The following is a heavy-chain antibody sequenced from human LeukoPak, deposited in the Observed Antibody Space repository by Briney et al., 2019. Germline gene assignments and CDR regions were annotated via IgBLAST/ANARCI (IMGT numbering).Heavy chain of an antibody. V-gene: IGHV3-21*01. CDR1: GFTFSSYS. J-gene: IGHJ4*02. CDR2: ISSSSSYI. Sequence: GGSLGLSCAASGFTFSSYSMNWVRQAPGKGLEWVSSISSSSSYIYYSDSVKGRFTISRDNAKNSLYLQMNSLRAEDTAVYYCAQPYYYDSSGYSAYWGQGTLVTVSS. CDR3: AQPYYYDSSGYSAY. D-gene: IGHD3-22*01.